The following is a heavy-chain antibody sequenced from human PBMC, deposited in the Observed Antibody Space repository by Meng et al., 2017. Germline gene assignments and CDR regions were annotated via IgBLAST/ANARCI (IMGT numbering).Heavy chain of an antibody. J-gene: IGHJ4*02. CDR3: VRAARGAVAGSFDY. CDR1: GDSVSSNSAT. V-gene: IGHV6-1*01. D-gene: IGHD6-19*01. Sequence: SETLSLTCAISGDSVSSNSATWNWIRQSPSRGLEWLGRTYYRSKWYNDYAVSVKSRVTINPDTSKNHFSLHLNSVTPEDTAVYYCVRAARGAVAGSFDYWDQGTLVTVSS. CDR2: TYYRSKWYN.